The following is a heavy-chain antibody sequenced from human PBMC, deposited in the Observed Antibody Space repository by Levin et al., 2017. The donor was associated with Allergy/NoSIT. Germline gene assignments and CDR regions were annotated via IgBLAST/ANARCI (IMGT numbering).Heavy chain of an antibody. CDR1: GYTFTGYY. Sequence: ASVKVSCKASGYTFTGYYMHWVRQAPGQGLEWMGWINPNSGGTNYAQKFQGRVTMTRDTSISTAYMELSRLRSDDTAVYYCAHPRGGIVVVPAAQGEMDVWGQGTTVTVSS. CDR2: INPNSGGT. D-gene: IGHD2-2*01. J-gene: IGHJ6*02. V-gene: IGHV1-2*02. CDR3: AHPRGGIVVVPAAQGEMDV.